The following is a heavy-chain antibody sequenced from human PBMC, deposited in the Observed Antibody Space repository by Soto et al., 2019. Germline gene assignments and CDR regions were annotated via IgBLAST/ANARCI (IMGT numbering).Heavy chain of an antibody. CDR3: ASMVRGVIISFDY. D-gene: IGHD3-10*01. CDR1: GGSISSGGYS. V-gene: IGHV4-30-2*01. J-gene: IGHJ4*02. Sequence: SETLSLTCAVSGGSISSGGYSWSWIRQPPGKGLECIGYIYHSGSTYYNPSLKSRVTISVDTSKNQFSLKLSSVTAADTAVYYCASMVRGVIISFDYWGQGTLVTVSS. CDR2: IYHSGST.